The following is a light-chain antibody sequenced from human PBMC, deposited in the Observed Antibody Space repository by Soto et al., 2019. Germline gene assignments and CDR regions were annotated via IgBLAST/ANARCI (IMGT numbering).Light chain of an antibody. J-gene: IGKJ4*01. V-gene: IGKV1-39*01. CDR2: AAY. CDR3: QQSYSTPLT. Sequence: DLQMTQSPSSLSASVGDRVTITCRASQSISSYLNWYQQKQVKAPKLLIYAAYSVQSGVPSRFSGSRSATDFTLTISSLQPEDFATYYWQQSYSTPLTFGGVTKLEI. CDR1: QSISSY.